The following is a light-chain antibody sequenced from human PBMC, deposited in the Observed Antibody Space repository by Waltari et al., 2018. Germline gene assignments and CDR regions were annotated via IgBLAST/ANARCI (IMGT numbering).Light chain of an antibody. CDR1: QYIGDY. J-gene: IGKJ4*01. CDR2: EAS. CDR3: QNRRNWPLLT. V-gene: IGKV3-11*01. Sequence: VLTQSPAPLSLSPGDRATPPRRASQYIGDYLAWSQQKPGQAPRLLMSEASNRATGVPDRFSASGSGTDFTLTVSSLEPEDFAVYYCQNRRNWPLLTFGGGTKVEIK.